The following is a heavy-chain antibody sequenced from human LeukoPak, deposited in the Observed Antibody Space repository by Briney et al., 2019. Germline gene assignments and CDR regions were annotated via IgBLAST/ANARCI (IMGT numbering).Heavy chain of an antibody. CDR2: IYYSGST. Sequence: SETLSLTCTVSGGPISSYYWSWIRQPPGKGLEWIGYIYYSGSTNYNPSLKSRVTISVDTSKNQFSLKLSSVTAADTAVYYCARAPSPYESNWFDPWGQGTLVTVSS. CDR1: GGPISSYY. J-gene: IGHJ5*02. CDR3: ARAPSPYESNWFDP. V-gene: IGHV4-59*01. D-gene: IGHD2-8*01.